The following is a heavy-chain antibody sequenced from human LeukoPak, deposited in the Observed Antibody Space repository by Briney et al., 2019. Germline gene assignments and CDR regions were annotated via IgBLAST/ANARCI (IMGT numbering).Heavy chain of an antibody. V-gene: IGHV3-9*01. D-gene: IGHD6-13*01. CDR1: GFTFDDYA. Sequence: PGRSLRLSCAASGFTFDDYAMHWVRQAPGKGLEWVSGISWNSGSIGYADSVKGRFTISRDSAKNSLYLQMNSLRAEDTALYYCAKDSSSWYYFDYWGQGTLVTVSS. CDR2: ISWNSGSI. J-gene: IGHJ4*02. CDR3: AKDSSSWYYFDY.